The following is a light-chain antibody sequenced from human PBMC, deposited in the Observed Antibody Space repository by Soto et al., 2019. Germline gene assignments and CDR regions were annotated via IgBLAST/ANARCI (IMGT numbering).Light chain of an antibody. Sequence: ETVMTQSPATLSVSPGGRATLSCRASQSISDTLAWYQQKPGQAPRLLIYGASSRATGIPDRFSGSGSGTDFTLTISSLQPEDFATYYCQQLESYPSTFGGGTKVDIK. J-gene: IGKJ4*01. CDR1: QSISDT. V-gene: IGKV3D-15*01. CDR3: QQLESYPST. CDR2: GAS.